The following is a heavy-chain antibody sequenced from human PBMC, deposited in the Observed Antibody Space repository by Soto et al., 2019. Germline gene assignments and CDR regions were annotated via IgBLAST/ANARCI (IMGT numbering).Heavy chain of an antibody. CDR1: GFIFSSYA. CDR2: ISSDGSSI. J-gene: IGHJ4*02. Sequence: GGSLRLSCAASGFIFSSYAMTWVRQGPGKGLEWVSCISSDGSSISYADSVKGRFTISRDNAKNTLYLQMNSLRAEDTAVYYCARDGNYGSGSYYTPPNYFDYWGQGTLVTVSS. CDR3: ARDGNYGSGSYYTPPNYFDY. D-gene: IGHD3-10*01. V-gene: IGHV3-74*01.